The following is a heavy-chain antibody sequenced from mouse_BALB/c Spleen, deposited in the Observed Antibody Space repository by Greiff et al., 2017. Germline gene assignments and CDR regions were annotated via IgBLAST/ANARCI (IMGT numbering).Heavy chain of an antibody. CDR1: GYAFSSYW. CDR2: IYPGDGDT. Sequence: VMLVESGAELVRPGSSVKISCKASGYAFSSYWMNWVKQRPGQGLEWIGQIYPGDGDTNYNGKFKGKATLTADKSSSTAYMQLSSLTSEDSAVYFCARAASLGAMDYWGQGTSVTVSS. V-gene: IGHV1-80*01. J-gene: IGHJ4*01. D-gene: IGHD3-2*02. CDR3: ARAASLGAMDY.